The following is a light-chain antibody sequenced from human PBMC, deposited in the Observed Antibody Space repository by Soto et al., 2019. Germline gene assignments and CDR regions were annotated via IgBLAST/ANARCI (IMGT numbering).Light chain of an antibody. CDR1: QSISSW. V-gene: IGKV1-5*01. CDR3: QHYNSYPWT. J-gene: IGKJ1*01. CDR2: DAS. Sequence: DIPLTQSPSTLCASLVDRVDIXCRASQSISSWLAWYQQKPGKAPKLLIYDASSLESGVPPRFSGSGSGTKFTLTISSLQPDDFATYYCQHYNSYPWTFGQGTKVDI.